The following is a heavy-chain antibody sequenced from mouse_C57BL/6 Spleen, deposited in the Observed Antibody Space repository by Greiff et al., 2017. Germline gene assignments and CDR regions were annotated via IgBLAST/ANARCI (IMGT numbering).Heavy chain of an antibody. Sequence: VQLKQSGPELVKPGASVKMSRKASGYTFTDYNMHWVKQSHGKSLEWIGYINPNNGGTSYNQKFKGKATLTVNQSSSTAYMELRSLTSEDSAVYYCARGYYGSPAYWGQGTLVTVSA. D-gene: IGHD1-1*01. J-gene: IGHJ3*01. CDR2: INPNNGGT. CDR1: GYTFTDYN. CDR3: ARGYYGSPAY. V-gene: IGHV1-22*01.